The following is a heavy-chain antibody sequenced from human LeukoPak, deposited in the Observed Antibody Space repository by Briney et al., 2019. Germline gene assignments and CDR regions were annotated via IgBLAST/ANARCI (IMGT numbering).Heavy chain of an antibody. Sequence: ASVKVSCKASGYTFIDYPIHWLRQAPGKRFEWMGWISAGNIQYSQNFQDRINITRDTSASTVNMELSSLTSADTAVYYCARVAYVMDVWGQGTTVVVSS. D-gene: IGHD2-8*01. CDR1: GYTFIDYP. J-gene: IGHJ6*02. CDR3: ARVAYVMDV. V-gene: IGHV1-3*01. CDR2: ISAGNI.